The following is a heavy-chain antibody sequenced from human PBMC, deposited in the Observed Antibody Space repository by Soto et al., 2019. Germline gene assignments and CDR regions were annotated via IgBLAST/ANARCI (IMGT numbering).Heavy chain of an antibody. CDR2: ISYSGST. CDR1: GGSIITGTYY. CDR3: VRSPRSVYDACDI. Sequence: SETLSLTCTVSGGSIITGTYYWGWIRQPPGKGLEWIGTISYSGSTYYNPSLKSRVTISVDTSKNQFSLKLPSVTAADTAVYYCVRSPRSVYDACDIWGQGTMVTVS. J-gene: IGHJ3*02. V-gene: IGHV4-39*01.